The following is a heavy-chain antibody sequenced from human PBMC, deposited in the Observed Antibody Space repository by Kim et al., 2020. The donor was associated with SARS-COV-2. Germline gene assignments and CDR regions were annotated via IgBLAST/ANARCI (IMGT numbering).Heavy chain of an antibody. CDR2: ISGSGDGT. CDR1: GFTFSSYS. V-gene: IGHV3-23*01. J-gene: IGHJ4*02. CDR3: AKYRSGIAAPPDY. D-gene: IGHD6-13*01. Sequence: GASLRLSCTASGFTFSSYSMNWVRQAPGKGLEWVSAISGSGDGTYYADSVKGRFTISRDNSKSTLYLQMNSLRADDTAVYYCAKYRSGIAAPPDYWGQGTLDTVSS.